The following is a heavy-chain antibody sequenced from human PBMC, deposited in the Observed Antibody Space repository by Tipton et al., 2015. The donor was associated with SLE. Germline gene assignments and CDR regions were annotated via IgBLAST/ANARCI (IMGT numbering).Heavy chain of an antibody. CDR3: AREVRGVIIEYFDY. CDR2: IYTSGST. Sequence: PGLVKPSQTLSLTCTVSGDSFKSGSYYWSWIRQPAGKGLEWIGRIYTSGSTNYNPSLKSRVTISVDTSKNQFSLKLTSVTAADTAVYYCAREVRGVIIEYFDYWGQGALVTVSS. V-gene: IGHV4-61*02. D-gene: IGHD3-10*01. J-gene: IGHJ4*02. CDR1: GDSFKSGSYY.